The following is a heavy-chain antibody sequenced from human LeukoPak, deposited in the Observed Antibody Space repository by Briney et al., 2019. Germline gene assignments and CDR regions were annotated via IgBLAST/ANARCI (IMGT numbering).Heavy chain of an antibody. CDR1: GGSISSSSYY. J-gene: IGHJ4*02. CDR3: ARDFTHDSSGYYLSGGFEDY. CDR2: IYYSGST. D-gene: IGHD3-22*01. V-gene: IGHV4-39*07. Sequence: SETLSLTCTVSGGSISSSSYYWGWIRQPPGKGLEWIGSIYYSGSTYYNPSLKSRVTISVDTSKNQFSLKLSSVTAADTAVYYCARDFTHDSSGYYLSGGFEDYWGQGTLVTVSS.